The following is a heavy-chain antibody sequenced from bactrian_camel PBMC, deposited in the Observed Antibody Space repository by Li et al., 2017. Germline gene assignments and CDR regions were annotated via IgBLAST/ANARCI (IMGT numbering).Heavy chain of an antibody. CDR1: ALGTYA. J-gene: IGHJ6*01. CDR3: AASAVGWFLSLKPVDFGY. V-gene: IGHV3S53*01. D-gene: IGHD5*01. CDR2: IATDGRT. Sequence: HVQLVESGGGSVESGGSLRLSCAVSALGTYAMAWFRQAPGKEREGVAVIATDGRTSYAESVKGRFIISQDNTKTTLYLQMNSLKPEDTAMYYCAASAVGWFLSLKPVDFGYWGQGTQVTVS.